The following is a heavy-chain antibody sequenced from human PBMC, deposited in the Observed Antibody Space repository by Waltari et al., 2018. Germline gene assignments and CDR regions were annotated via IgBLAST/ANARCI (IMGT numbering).Heavy chain of an antibody. CDR2: IYYSGST. CDR3: ARHKGIAAAGTAFDI. CDR1: GGSISSSSYY. J-gene: IGHJ3*02. D-gene: IGHD6-13*01. V-gene: IGHV4-39*01. Sequence: QLQLQESGPGLVKPSETLSLTCTVSGGSISSSSYYWGWLRQPPGTGLEWIGSIYYSGSTYYNPSLKSRVTISVDTSKNQFSLKLSSVTAADTAVYYCARHKGIAAAGTAFDIWGQGTMVTVSS.